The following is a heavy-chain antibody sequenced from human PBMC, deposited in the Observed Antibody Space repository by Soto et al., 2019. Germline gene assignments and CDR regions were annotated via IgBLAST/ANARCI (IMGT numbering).Heavy chain of an antibody. Sequence: SETLSLTCTVSGGSISSSSYYWGWIRQPPGKGLEWIGSIYYSGSTYYNPSLKSRVTISVDTSKNQFSLKLSSVTAADTAVYYCARHWNGYSSSWPQPYYYYYYMDVWGKGTTVTVSS. CDR3: ARHWNGYSSSWPQPYYYYYYMDV. J-gene: IGHJ6*03. CDR2: IYYSGST. CDR1: GGSISSSSYY. V-gene: IGHV4-39*01. D-gene: IGHD6-13*01.